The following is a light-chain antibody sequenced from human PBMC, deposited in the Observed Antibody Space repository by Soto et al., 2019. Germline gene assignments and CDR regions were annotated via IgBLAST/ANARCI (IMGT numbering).Light chain of an antibody. CDR1: HSIGNY. Sequence: DIQMTQSPSSLSASVGDRVTITXRASHSIGNYLDWYQHKPGKATNXXIYXASSLQTGVPSMFSGSGCGTDFTLTITSLQPEDVETYYCQQRSSAPTFGQGTRLEI. J-gene: IGKJ5*01. CDR2: XAS. V-gene: IGKV1-39*01. CDR3: QQRSSAPT.